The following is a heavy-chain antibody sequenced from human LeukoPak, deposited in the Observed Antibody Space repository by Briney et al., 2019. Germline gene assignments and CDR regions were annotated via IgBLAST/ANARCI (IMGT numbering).Heavy chain of an antibody. J-gene: IGHJ5*02. V-gene: IGHV1-8*01. CDR1: GYTFTSYD. CDR2: MNPNSGNT. CDR3: ARGPERSRYGSRSSWFDP. Sequence: ASVKVSCKASGYTFTSYDINWVRQATGQGLEWMGWMNPNSGNTGYAQKFQGRVTMTRNTSISTAYMELSSLRSEDTAVYYCARGPERSRYGSRSSWFDPWGQGTLVTVSS. D-gene: IGHD3-10*01.